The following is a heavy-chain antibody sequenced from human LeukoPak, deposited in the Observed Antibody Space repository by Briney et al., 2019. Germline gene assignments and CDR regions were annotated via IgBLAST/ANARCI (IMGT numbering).Heavy chain of an antibody. D-gene: IGHD3-10*01. Sequence: GSLRLSCAASGFTFNSYEMNWVRQAPGKGLEWIGSIYYSGSTSYNPSLKSRVTMTVDTSRSQFSLKLSSVTAADTAVYFCARSPHIWFAERGWFDPWGQGTLVTVSS. CDR1: GFTFNSYE. CDR3: ARSPHIWFAERGWFDP. J-gene: IGHJ5*02. V-gene: IGHV4-59*12. CDR2: IYYSGST.